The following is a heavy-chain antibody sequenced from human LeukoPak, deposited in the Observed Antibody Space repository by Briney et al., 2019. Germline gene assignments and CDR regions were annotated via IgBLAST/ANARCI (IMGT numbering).Heavy chain of an antibody. V-gene: IGHV4-39*07. CDR2: IYYSGST. J-gene: IGHJ4*02. Sequence: PSETLSLTCTVSGGSISSSSYYWGWIRQPPGKGLEWIGSIYYSGSTYYNPSLKSRVTISVDTSKNQFSLKLSSVTAADTAVYYCARVSGGWFGELLDYWGQGTLVTVSS. CDR3: ARVSGGWFGELLDY. D-gene: IGHD3-10*01. CDR1: GGSISSSSYY.